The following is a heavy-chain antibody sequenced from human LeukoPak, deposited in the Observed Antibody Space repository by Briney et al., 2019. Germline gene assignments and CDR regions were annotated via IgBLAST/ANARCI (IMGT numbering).Heavy chain of an antibody. CDR1: GFTFTSSA. Sequence: SVKVSCKASGFTFTSSAMQWVRQARGQRLEWIGWIFVGSGNTNYAQKFQERVTITRDMSTSTAYMELSSLRSEDTAVYYCAASDYDILTGSINWFDPWGKGTLVTVSS. CDR3: AASDYDILTGSINWFDP. D-gene: IGHD3-9*01. CDR2: IFVGSGNT. J-gene: IGHJ5*02. V-gene: IGHV1-58*02.